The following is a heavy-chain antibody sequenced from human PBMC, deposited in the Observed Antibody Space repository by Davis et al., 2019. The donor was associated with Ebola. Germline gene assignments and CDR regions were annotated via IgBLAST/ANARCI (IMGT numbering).Heavy chain of an antibody. CDR2: ISSSSSYI. Sequence: GESLKISCAASGFTFSSYSMNWVRQAPGKGLEWVSSISSSSSYIYYADSVKGRFTISRDNAKNSLYLQMNSLRAEDTAVYYCARSSRGGLNWNTGYAFDIWGQGTMVTVSS. J-gene: IGHJ3*02. CDR3: ARSSRGGLNWNTGYAFDI. CDR1: GFTFSSYS. V-gene: IGHV3-21*01. D-gene: IGHD1/OR15-1a*01.